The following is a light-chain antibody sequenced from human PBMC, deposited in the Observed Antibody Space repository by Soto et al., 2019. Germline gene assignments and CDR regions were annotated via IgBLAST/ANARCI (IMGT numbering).Light chain of an antibody. J-gene: IGLJ2*01. CDR3: TSYTSTSTPVL. CDR2: DVT. CDR1: SSDVGGYDS. Sequence: QSVLTQPASVSGSPGQSITISCTGTSSDVGGYDSVSWYQHHPGKAPKLMISDVTNRPSGASNRFSGSKSGNTASLTISGLQAEDEAVYYCTSYTSTSTPVLFGGGTKLTVL. V-gene: IGLV2-14*03.